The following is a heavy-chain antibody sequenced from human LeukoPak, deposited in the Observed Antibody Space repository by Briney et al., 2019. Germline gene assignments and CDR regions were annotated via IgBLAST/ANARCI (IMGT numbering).Heavy chain of an antibody. CDR1: GFTFSDCD. CDR2: ISYRISPT. CDR3: ASRGFGAAAGRGY. V-gene: IGHV3-21*01. Sequence: GGSLRLSCTASGFTFSDCDMNWVRQAPGSGLEWVSAISYRISPTYYADSVKGRFTISRDNAENSLYLQMNSLRAEDTAVYYCASRGFGAAAGRGYWGQGTLVTVSS. D-gene: IGHD6-13*01. J-gene: IGHJ4*02.